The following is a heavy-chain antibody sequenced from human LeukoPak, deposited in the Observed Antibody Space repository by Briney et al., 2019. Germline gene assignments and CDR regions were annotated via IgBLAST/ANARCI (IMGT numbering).Heavy chain of an antibody. CDR1: GGSISSYY. CDR3: ARATFVTYYYDSSGYYFDY. J-gene: IGHJ4*02. V-gene: IGHV4-59*01. D-gene: IGHD3-22*01. Sequence: PSETLSLTCSVSGGSISSYYWSWIRQPPGKGLEWIGYIYYSGSTNYNPPLKSRVTISVDTSKNQFSLKLSSVTAADTAVYYCARATFVTYYYDSSGYYFDYWGQGTLVTVSS. CDR2: IYYSGST.